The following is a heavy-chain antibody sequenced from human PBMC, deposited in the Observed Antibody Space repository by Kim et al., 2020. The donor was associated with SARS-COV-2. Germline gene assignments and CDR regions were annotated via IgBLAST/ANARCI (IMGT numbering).Heavy chain of an antibody. CDR2: ISYSGNS. V-gene: IGHV4-31*03. CDR1: GGSIRSGGKF. J-gene: IGHJ4*02. D-gene: IGHD2-2*01. Sequence: SETLSLTCSVSGGSIRSGGKFWTWIRQHPAKGLEGIGYISYSGNSHYSPSLRSRVSISLQTSENQFSLELTSVTAADTAVYYCARGQPLDYWGQGILVTVFS. CDR3: ARGQPLDY.